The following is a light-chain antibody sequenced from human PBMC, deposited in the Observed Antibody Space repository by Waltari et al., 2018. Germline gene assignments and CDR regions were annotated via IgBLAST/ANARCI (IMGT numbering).Light chain of an antibody. CDR3: QQTSSRRT. CDR2: AAS. Sequence: AIRITQSPSSLSASTGYRVTIPCRTSQGISSYLAWYQQNPGKAPKVLIYAASTLQSGVPSRFSGSGSGTDFTLTINSLQPEDFATYYCQQTSSRRTFGQGTKVEIK. V-gene: IGKV1-8*01. J-gene: IGKJ1*01. CDR1: QGISSY.